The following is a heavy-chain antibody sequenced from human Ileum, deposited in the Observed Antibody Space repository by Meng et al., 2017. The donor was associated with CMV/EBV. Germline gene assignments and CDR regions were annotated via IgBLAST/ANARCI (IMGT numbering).Heavy chain of an antibody. CDR3: AKDWTGGNSGLHYY. CDR1: GFSFTNSG. V-gene: IGHV3-33*06. Sequence: GESLKISCSASGFSFTNSGIHWVRQAPGKGLEWVAVIWSHGSNEYYADSVKGRFTISRDDSKSTVYLQMNSLRAEDTALYYCAKDWTGGNSGLHYYWGQGTLVTVSS. D-gene: IGHD3/OR15-3a*01. CDR2: IWSHGSNE. J-gene: IGHJ4*02.